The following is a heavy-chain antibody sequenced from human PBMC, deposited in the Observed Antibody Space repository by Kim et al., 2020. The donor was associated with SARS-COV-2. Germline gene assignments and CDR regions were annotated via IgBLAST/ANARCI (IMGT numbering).Heavy chain of an antibody. Sequence: SETLSLTCTVSGGSISSGGYYWSWIRQHPGKGLEWIGYIYYSGSTYYNPSLKSRVTISVDTSKNQFSLKLSSVTAADTAVYYCARDLRGYCSGGSCLLSGYYYYGMDVWGQGTTVTVSS. V-gene: IGHV4-31*03. CDR1: GGSISSGGYY. CDR2: IYYSGST. D-gene: IGHD2-15*01. CDR3: ARDLRGYCSGGSCLLSGYYYYGMDV. J-gene: IGHJ6*02.